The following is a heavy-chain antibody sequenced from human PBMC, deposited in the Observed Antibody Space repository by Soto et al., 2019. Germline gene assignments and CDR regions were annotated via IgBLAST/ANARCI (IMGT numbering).Heavy chain of an antibody. CDR2: IIPILGIA. CDR3: AREVVPSSSSYYYYYYMDV. V-gene: IGHV1-69*04. J-gene: IGHJ6*03. D-gene: IGHD6-6*01. CDR1: GGTFSSYT. Sequence: SVKVSCKASGGTFSSYTISWVRQAPGQGLEWMGRIIPILGIANYAQKFQGRVTITADKSTSTAYMELSSLRSEDTAVYYCAREVVPSSSSYYYYYYMDVWGKGTTVTVSS.